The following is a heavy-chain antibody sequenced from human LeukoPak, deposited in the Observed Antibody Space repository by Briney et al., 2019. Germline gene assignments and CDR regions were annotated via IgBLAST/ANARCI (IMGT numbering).Heavy chain of an antibody. CDR3: VLQGYDYVWGTYRSDY. Sequence: HPGGSLRLSCVVSGLTVSRKFMNWVRQAPGKGLEWVSGIYDDGSTFYADSVKGRFTISRDNSKNTLYLQMNSLRAEDTAVYYCVLQGYDYVWGTYRSDYWGQGTLVTVSS. J-gene: IGHJ4*02. CDR1: GLTVSRKF. CDR2: IYDDGST. V-gene: IGHV3-66*04. D-gene: IGHD3-16*02.